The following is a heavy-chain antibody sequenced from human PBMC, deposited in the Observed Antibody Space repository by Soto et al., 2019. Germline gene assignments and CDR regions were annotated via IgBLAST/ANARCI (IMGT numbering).Heavy chain of an antibody. CDR3: AGAPYDSSCYYANFGY. V-gene: IGHV3-9*01. D-gene: IGHD3-22*01. J-gene: IGHJ4*02. CDR1: GFTFADNA. Sequence: PGGSLRLSCAASGFTFADNAMHWVGQAPGKGLGWVSGLSWNSGSIGYADSVKGRLTISRDNAKNSLYLQMNSLRAEDTALYYCAGAPYDSSCYYANFGYWGQGTLVTVSS. CDR2: LSWNSGSI.